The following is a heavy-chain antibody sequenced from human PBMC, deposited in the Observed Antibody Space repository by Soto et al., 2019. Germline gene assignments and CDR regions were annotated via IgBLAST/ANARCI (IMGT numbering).Heavy chain of an antibody. Sequence: ASVKVSCKASGGTFSSYAISWVRQAPGQGLEWMGGISPIFGTANYAQKFQGRVTITADESTSTDYMELSSLRSEDTAVYCCARQPLTLGIDAFDIWGQGTMVTVSS. V-gene: IGHV1-69*13. CDR1: GGTFSSYA. CDR2: ISPIFGTA. J-gene: IGHJ3*02. D-gene: IGHD7-27*01. CDR3: ARQPLTLGIDAFDI.